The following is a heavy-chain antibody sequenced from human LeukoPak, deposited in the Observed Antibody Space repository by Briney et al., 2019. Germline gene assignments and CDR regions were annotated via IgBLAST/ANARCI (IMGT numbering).Heavy chain of an antibody. CDR1: GFTFSSHA. V-gene: IGHV3-23*01. D-gene: IGHD4-11*01. CDR3: ARAPHYSNYGPYYYGMDV. CDR2: ISISGDTT. Sequence: SGGSLRLSCVASGFTFSSHAMTWVRQAPGKGLEWVSAISISGDTTYYADAVKGRFTISRDNAKNSLYLQMNSLRAEDTAVYYCARAPHYSNYGPYYYGMDVWGQGTTVTVSS. J-gene: IGHJ6*02.